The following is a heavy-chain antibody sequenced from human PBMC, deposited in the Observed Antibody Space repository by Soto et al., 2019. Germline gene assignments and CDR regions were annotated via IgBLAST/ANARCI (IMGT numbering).Heavy chain of an antibody. CDR3: AREGRLSNYYQYGMDV. CDR1: GGSISSYY. CDR2: IYYSGST. V-gene: IGHV4-59*01. D-gene: IGHD2-15*01. J-gene: IGHJ6*02. Sequence: SETLSLTCSVSGGSISSYYWSWIRQPPGKGLEWIGYIYYSGSTNYNPSLKSRVTISVDTSKNQFSLKLSSVTAADTAVYYCAREGRLSNYYQYGMDVWGQGTTVTVSS.